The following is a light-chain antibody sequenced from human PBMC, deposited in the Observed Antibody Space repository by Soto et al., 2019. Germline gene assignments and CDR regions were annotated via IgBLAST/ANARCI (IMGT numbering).Light chain of an antibody. J-gene: IGKJ1*01. CDR3: QQYNNWHPRT. Sequence: EIVMTQSPATLSVSPGERATLSCRASQYVNSNLAWYQQKPGQAPRLLIYGASTRATGIPARFSGSGSGTEFTLTISSLQSEDSAVYYCQQYNNWHPRTFGQGTKVEIK. V-gene: IGKV3-15*01. CDR1: QYVNSN. CDR2: GAS.